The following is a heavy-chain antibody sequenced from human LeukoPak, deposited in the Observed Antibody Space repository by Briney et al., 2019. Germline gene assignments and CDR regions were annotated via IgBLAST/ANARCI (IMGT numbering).Heavy chain of an antibody. V-gene: IGHV1-8*01. D-gene: IGHD3-10*01. Sequence: ASVKVSCKASGYTFTRYDINWVRQSTGQGLEWMGWMNPHSGKTGYAQKFQGRVAITADTRINTAYMELSSLRSDDTAVYYCRVDYYGSGTSYLNDFWGQGTLVTVSS. CDR2: MNPHSGKT. CDR3: RVDYYGSGTSYLNDF. CDR1: GYTFTRYD. J-gene: IGHJ4*02.